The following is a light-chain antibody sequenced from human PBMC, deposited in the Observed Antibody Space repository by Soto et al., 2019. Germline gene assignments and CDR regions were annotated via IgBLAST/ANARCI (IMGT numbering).Light chain of an antibody. CDR2: VAS. CDR3: QQANSFPIT. J-gene: IGKJ5*01. Sequence: DIQMTQSPSYVSASVCDRVIITCRASQPISNWLAWYQQKPGKAPKLLIYVASALHSGVPSRFSGSGSGTEFTLTISSLQPEDFATYYCQQANSFPITFGQGTLLEIK. CDR1: QPISNW. V-gene: IGKV1-12*01.